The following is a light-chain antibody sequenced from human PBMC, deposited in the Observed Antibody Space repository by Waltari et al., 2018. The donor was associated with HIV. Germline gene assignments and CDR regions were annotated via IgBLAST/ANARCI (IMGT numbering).Light chain of an antibody. Sequence: QSVLTQPPSASGTPGQRVSISCSGSSSNIGSNYVYWYQQLPGTAPKLLMYRNDERPSGVPDRFSGSKSGTSASLAISGLRSEDEADDYCAAWDDSLSAWVFGGGTKLTVL. CDR1: SSNIGSNY. V-gene: IGLV1-47*01. CDR2: RND. J-gene: IGLJ3*02. CDR3: AAWDDSLSAWV.